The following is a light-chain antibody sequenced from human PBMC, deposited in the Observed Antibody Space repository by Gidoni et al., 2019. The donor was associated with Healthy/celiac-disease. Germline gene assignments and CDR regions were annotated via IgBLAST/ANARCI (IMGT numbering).Light chain of an antibody. V-gene: IGKV3-11*01. CDR1: QGVSSD. CDR2: DAS. CDR3: QQRSNWPPFT. Sequence: EIVLTQSQATLSLSRGERANLSCRASQGVSSDIAWYQHKPCQAPRLLIYDASNRATGIPARFSGSGSLTVFTLTISSLEPDDFAVYYCQQRSNWPPFTFGPGTKVEIK. J-gene: IGKJ3*01.